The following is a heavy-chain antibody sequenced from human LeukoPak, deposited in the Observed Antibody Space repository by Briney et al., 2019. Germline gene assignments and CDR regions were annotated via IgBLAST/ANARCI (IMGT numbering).Heavy chain of an antibody. CDR3: ASSYYDFWSGHYYFDY. V-gene: IGHV4-59*01. CDR2: IYYSGST. CDR1: GGSISSYC. D-gene: IGHD3-3*01. Sequence: PSETLSLTCTVSGGSISSYCWSWIRQPPGKGLEWIGYIYYSGSTNYNPSLKSRVTISVDTSKNQFSLKLSSVTAADTAVYYCASSYYDFWSGHYYFDYWGQGTLVTVSS. J-gene: IGHJ4*02.